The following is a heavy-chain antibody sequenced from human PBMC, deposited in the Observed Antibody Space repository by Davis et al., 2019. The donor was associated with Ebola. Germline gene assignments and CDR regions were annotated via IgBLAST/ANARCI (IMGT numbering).Heavy chain of an antibody. V-gene: IGHV3-7*03. CDR2: IKQDGSEK. CDR1: GFSFSTYT. Sequence: GGSLRLSCAASGFSFSTYTMTWVRQAPGKGLEWVANIKQDGSEKYYVDSVKGRFTISRDNAENSLYLQMNSLRVEDTAVYYCAKSGLSFGVVKYHYGMDVWGKGTTVTVSS. CDR3: AKSGLSFGVVKYHYGMDV. J-gene: IGHJ6*04. D-gene: IGHD3-3*01.